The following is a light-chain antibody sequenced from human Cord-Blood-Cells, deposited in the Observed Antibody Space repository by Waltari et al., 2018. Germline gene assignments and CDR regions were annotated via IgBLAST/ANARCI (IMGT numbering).Light chain of an antibody. Sequence: DIQMTQSPSTLSASVGDRVTITCRASQSISSWLAWYQQKPGKAPKLLIYKASSLESGVPSRFGGSGSGTEFTRSISSLQPDDFATYYCQQYNSYSWTFGQGTKVEIK. J-gene: IGKJ1*01. V-gene: IGKV1-5*03. CDR1: QSISSW. CDR3: QQYNSYSWT. CDR2: KAS.